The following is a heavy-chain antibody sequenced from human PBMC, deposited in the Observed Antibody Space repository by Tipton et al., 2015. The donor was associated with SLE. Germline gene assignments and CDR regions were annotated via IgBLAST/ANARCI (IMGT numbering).Heavy chain of an antibody. J-gene: IGHJ3*02. CDR1: GFTFSSYS. Sequence: SLRLSCAASGFTFSSYSMNWVRQAPGKGLERVSSISSSSSYIYYADSVKGRFTISRDNAKNSLYLQMNSLRAEDTAVYYCARGGYYYGSGSPDVFDIWGQGTMVTVSS. CDR3: ARGGYYYGSGSPDVFDI. V-gene: IGHV3-21*03. CDR2: ISSSSSYI. D-gene: IGHD3-10*01.